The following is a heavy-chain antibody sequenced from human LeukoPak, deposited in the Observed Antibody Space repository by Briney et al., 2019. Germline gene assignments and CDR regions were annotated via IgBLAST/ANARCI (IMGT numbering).Heavy chain of an antibody. CDR3: ARGAHYYGSGSN. D-gene: IGHD3-10*01. V-gene: IGHV3-11*05. CDR2: ISSSSSYT. J-gene: IGHJ4*02. Sequence: GGSLRLSCAASGLTFSDYYMSWIRQAPGKGLEWVSYISSSSSYTNYADSVKGRFTISRDNAKNSLYLQMNSLRAEDTAVYYCARGAHYYGSGSNWGQGTLVTVSS. CDR1: GLTFSDYY.